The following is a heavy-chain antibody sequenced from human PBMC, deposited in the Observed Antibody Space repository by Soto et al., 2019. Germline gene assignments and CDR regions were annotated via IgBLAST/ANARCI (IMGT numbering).Heavy chain of an antibody. CDR1: GGTFSSYA. V-gene: IGHV1-69*01. J-gene: IGHJ6*02. CDR2: IIPIFGTA. Sequence: QVQLVQAAAEVKKPGSTVKVSCKAPGGTFSSYAISWVRQAPGQGLEWMGGIIPIFGTAKYAQKFQGRVTITADEPTSTGYMELSSLRSEDTAVYYCARSQGGSSSLDIYYYYYYGMDVWGQGTTVTVSS. CDR3: ARSQGGSSSLDIYYYYYYGMDV. D-gene: IGHD2-15*01.